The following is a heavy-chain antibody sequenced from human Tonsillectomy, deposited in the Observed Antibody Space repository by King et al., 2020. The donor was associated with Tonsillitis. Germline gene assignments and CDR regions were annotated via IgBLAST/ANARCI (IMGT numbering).Heavy chain of an antibody. J-gene: IGHJ6*02. Sequence: HVQLVESGGGVVQPGRSLRLSCAASGFTFSSYGIHWVRQAPGKGLEWVAVVSYDGNDKYYADSVKGRFNISRDNSKNTLYLQMNSLRAEDTAVYYCARNYCASGAHSNGMDVWGQGTTVTVSS. V-gene: IGHV3-33*05. CDR2: VSYDGNDK. CDR1: GFTFSSYG. CDR3: ARNYCASGAHSNGMDV. D-gene: IGHD2-15*01.